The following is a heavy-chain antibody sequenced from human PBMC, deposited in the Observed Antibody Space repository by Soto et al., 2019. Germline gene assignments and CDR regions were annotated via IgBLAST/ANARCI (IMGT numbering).Heavy chain of an antibody. CDR2: ISGSGGST. V-gene: IGHV3-23*01. Sequence: EVQLLESGGGLVQPGGSLRLSCAASGFTFSSYAMSWVRQAPGKGLEWVSAISGSGGSTYYADSVKGRFTISRDNSKNTLYLQMNSLRAEDTAVYYCAISTTVTQQTTWYFDLWGRGTLVTVSS. CDR1: GFTFSSYA. D-gene: IGHD4-17*01. J-gene: IGHJ2*01. CDR3: AISTTVTQQTTWYFDL.